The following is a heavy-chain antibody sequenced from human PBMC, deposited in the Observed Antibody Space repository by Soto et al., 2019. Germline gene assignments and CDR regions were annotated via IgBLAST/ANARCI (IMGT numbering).Heavy chain of an antibody. D-gene: IGHD1-26*01. CDR1: GFSLSSSGVG. Sequence: QITLRESGPTRVRHTQPLTLTCSFSGFSLSSSGVGVGWIRQPPGRAPEWLVIIYWDDDKRYSPSLKTMLTITKDTYNNQVVLTMTNMDPADTGTYYCAHRALYSGSYWDGGYFDSWGQGTPVTVSS. CDR3: AHRALYSGSYWDGGYFDS. J-gene: IGHJ4*03. CDR2: IYWDDDK. V-gene: IGHV2-5*02.